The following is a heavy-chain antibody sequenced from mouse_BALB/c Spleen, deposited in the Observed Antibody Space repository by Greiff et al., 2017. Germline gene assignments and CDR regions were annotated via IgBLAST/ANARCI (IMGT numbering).Heavy chain of an antibody. J-gene: IGHJ4*01. CDR2: LNPSNGGT. CDR3: TREWITTAIYAMDY. CDR1: GYTFTSYN. Sequence: QVQLKESGAELVKPGASVKLSCKASGYTFTSYNMYWVKQRPGQGLEWIGELNPSNGGTNFNEKFKSKATLTVDKSSSTAYMQLSSLTSEDSAVYYCTREWITTAIYAMDYWGQGTSVTVSS. V-gene: IGHV1S81*02. D-gene: IGHD1-2*01.